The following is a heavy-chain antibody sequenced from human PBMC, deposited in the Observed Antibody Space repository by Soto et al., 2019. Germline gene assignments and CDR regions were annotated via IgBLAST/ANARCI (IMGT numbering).Heavy chain of an antibody. CDR3: AKDAPCTVGPLAMVV. CDR1: GFTFSTHA. V-gene: IGHV3-23*01. D-gene: IGHD2-2*01. CDR2: FSGSGGNI. J-gene: IGHJ6*02. Sequence: QPGGSLRLSCVASGFTFSTHAMSWVRQAPGKGLEWVSTFSGSGGNIYYAESVKGRLTISRDDSKNTLYLQMNSLRVEDTAVYYCAKDAPCTVGPLAMVVGGQGTTVTVFS.